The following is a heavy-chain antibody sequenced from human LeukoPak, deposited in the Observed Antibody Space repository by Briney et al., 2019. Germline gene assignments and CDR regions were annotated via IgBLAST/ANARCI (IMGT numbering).Heavy chain of an antibody. J-gene: IGHJ4*02. CDR3: ASSKRIAIFGVVIPNTAYFDY. V-gene: IGHV4-34*01. D-gene: IGHD3-3*01. CDR2: INHSGST. Sequence: SETLSLTCAVYGGSFSAYYWSWIRQPPGKGLEWIGEINHSGSTNYNPSLKSRVTISVDTSKNQFSLKLSSVTAADTAVYYCASSKRIAIFGVVIPNTAYFDYWGQGTLVTVSS. CDR1: GGSFSAYY.